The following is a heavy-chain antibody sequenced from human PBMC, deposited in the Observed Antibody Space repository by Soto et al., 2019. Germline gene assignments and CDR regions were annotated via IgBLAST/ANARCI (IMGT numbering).Heavy chain of an antibody. J-gene: IGHJ4*02. CDR2: INPDGSNK. Sequence: GRSLRRSCAASGFTFNKYWMDWVRQEPGKGLVWVSRINPDGSNKYYADSVKGRFTISRYYTKNTLYLPMNSLSAEDTAVYYCAKIKRGIAAAGTLFDYWGQGTLVTVSS. V-gene: IGHV3-74*01. CDR1: GFTFNKYW. D-gene: IGHD6-13*01. CDR3: AKIKRGIAAAGTLFDY.